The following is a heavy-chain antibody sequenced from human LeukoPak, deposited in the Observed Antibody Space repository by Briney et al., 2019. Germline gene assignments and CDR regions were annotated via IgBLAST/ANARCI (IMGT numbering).Heavy chain of an antibody. CDR2: INQDGTEK. CDR1: GFSFTTYS. Sequence: SGGSLRLSCAASGFSFTTYSMSWVRQAPGKGLEWVANINQDGTEKYYVDSVKGRFTISRDNSKNTLYLQMNSLRAEDTAVYYCAKDISADSSGWYVLFDYWGQGTLVTVSS. V-gene: IGHV3-7*03. D-gene: IGHD6-19*01. J-gene: IGHJ4*02. CDR3: AKDISADSSGWYVLFDY.